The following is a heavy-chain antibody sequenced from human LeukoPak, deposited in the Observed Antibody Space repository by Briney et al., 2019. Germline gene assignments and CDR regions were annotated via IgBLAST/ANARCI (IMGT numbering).Heavy chain of an antibody. CDR2: ISSSGSTI. Sequence: GGSLRLSCAASGFTFSDYYMSWIRQAPGKGLEWVSYISSSGSTIYYADSVKGRFTISRDNAKNSLYLQMNSLRAEDTAVYYCARDFLGYCSSTSCPYYYGMDVWGQGTTVTVSS. CDR1: GFTFSDYY. V-gene: IGHV3-11*01. D-gene: IGHD2-2*01. J-gene: IGHJ6*02. CDR3: ARDFLGYCSSTSCPYYYGMDV.